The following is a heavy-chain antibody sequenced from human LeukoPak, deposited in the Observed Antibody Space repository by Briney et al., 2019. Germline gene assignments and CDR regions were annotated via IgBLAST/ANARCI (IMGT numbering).Heavy chain of an antibody. CDR3: ARETSGNKDLVVVPTTIRYGMDV. D-gene: IGHD2-2*01. V-gene: IGHV1-69*13. J-gene: IGHJ6*02. Sequence: SVKVSCKASGGTFSSYAISWVRQAPGQGLEWMGGIIPIFGTANYAQKFQGRVTITADESTSTAYMELSSLRSEDTAVYYCARETSGNKDLVVVPTTIRYGMDVWGQGTTVSVSS. CDR1: GGTFSSYA. CDR2: IIPIFGTA.